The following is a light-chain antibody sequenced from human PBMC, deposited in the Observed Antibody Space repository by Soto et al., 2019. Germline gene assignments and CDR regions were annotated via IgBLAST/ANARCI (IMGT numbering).Light chain of an antibody. CDR2: TAS. J-gene: IGKJ5*01. CDR1: QSIGRY. V-gene: IGKV1-39*01. Sequence: DIQMTQSPSSLSASVGDRVTITCRASQSIGRYLNWYQEKPGKAPNVVIFTASSLQSGVPSRFNGSGSGTEFTLTISSPQPEDFANYYCQQSYSIPITFGQGTRLEIK. CDR3: QQSYSIPIT.